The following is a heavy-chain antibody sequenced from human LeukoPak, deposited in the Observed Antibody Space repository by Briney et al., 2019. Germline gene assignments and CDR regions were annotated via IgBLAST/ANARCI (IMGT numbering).Heavy chain of an antibody. Sequence: PGGSLRLSCAASGFTFDDYAMHWVRQAPGKGLEWVSGINWNSGRMDYADSVKGRFTISRDNAKNSLYLQMDSLRAEDTALYYCAKDLGILRHWLVPVLDYWGQGTLVTVSS. V-gene: IGHV3-9*01. CDR1: GFTFDDYA. D-gene: IGHD6-19*01. CDR3: AKDLGILRHWLVPVLDY. CDR2: INWNSGRM. J-gene: IGHJ4*02.